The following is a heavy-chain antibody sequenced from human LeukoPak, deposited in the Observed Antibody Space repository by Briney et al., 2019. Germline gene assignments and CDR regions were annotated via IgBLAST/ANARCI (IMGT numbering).Heavy chain of an antibody. CDR1: GFTFSNAW. J-gene: IGHJ6*03. CDR2: IKSKTDGGTT. CDR3: TTELPFQNYYMDV. V-gene: IGHV3-15*01. Sequence: PGGSLRLSCAASGFTFSNAWMSWVRQAPGKGLEWVGRIKSKTDGGTTDYAAPVKGRFTISRDDSKNTLYLQMNSLKTEDTAVYYCTTELPFQNYYMDVWGKGTTVTVSS.